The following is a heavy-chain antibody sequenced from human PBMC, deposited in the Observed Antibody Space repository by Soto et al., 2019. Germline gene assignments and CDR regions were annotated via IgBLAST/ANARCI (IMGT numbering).Heavy chain of an antibody. Sequence: QVQLQQWGAGLLKPSETLSLTCAVYGGSFSGYYWSWIRQPPGKGLEWIGEINHGGSTNYNPSLKSRVTISVDTSKNQFSLKLSSVTAADTAVYYCARGLGRGVNYYYYMDVWGKGTTVTVSS. CDR1: GGSFSGYY. V-gene: IGHV4-34*01. CDR2: INHGGST. J-gene: IGHJ6*03. D-gene: IGHD3-3*01. CDR3: ARGLGRGVNYYYYMDV.